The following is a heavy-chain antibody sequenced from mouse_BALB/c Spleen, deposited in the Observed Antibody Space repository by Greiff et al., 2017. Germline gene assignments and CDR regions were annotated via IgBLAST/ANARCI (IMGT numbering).Heavy chain of an antibody. CDR1: GFTFSSYA. CDR2: ISSGGSYT. D-gene: IGHD1-1*01. Sequence: VKLVESGGGLVKPGGSLKLSCAASGFTFSSYAMSWVRQTPEKRLEWVATISSGGSYTYYPDSVKGRFTISRDNAKNTLYLQMSSLRSEDTAMYYCARRSSYDWYFDVWGAGTTVTVSS. J-gene: IGHJ1*01. V-gene: IGHV5-9-3*01. CDR3: ARRSSYDWYFDV.